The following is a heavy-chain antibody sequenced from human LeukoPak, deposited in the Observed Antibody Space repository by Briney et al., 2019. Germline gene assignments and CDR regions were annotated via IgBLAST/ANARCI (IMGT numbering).Heavy chain of an antibody. Sequence: SETLSLTCTVSGDSISSGNYYWGWIRQPPGKGLEWIGNVYYSGSANYNPTLRSRVAISVDTSKNQFSLELRSVTAADTAAYYCARPRPYNYWYFDLWGLGTLVTVSS. CDR3: ARPRPYNYWYFDL. V-gene: IGHV4-61*01. CDR1: GDSISSGNYY. D-gene: IGHD1-14*01. J-gene: IGHJ2*01. CDR2: VYYSGSA.